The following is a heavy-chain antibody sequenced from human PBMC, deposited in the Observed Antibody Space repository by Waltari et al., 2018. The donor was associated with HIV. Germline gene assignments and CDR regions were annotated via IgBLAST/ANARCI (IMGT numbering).Heavy chain of an antibody. CDR2: ISVSGAGT. CDR1: GLIFSNYE. Sequence: EMQLVESGGALRQPGGSLRLSCAVSGLIFSNYEMNWVRHAPGKGLVGVSWISVSGAGTHYADSVKGRFTISRDSAKKSMYLQMSSLRVEETAVYYCSIIGYYGLDIWGQGTMVTVS. V-gene: IGHV3-48*03. D-gene: IGHD3-22*01. CDR3: SIIGYYGLDI. J-gene: IGHJ3*02.